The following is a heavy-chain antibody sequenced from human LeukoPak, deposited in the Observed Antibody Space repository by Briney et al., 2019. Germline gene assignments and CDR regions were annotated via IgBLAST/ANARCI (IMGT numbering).Heavy chain of an antibody. J-gene: IGHJ4*02. Sequence: ASVKVSCKASRYTFTSNYIHWVRQAPGQGLEWMGMIYPRDGSTSYAQKFQGRVTVTRDTSTSTVHMELSGLRFGDTAVYYCARDQEGFDYWGQGILVTVSS. CDR3: ARDQEGFDY. CDR1: RYTFTSNY. CDR2: IYPRDGST. V-gene: IGHV1-46*01.